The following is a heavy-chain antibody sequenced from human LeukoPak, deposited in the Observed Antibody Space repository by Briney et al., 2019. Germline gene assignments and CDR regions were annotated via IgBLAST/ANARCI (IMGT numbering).Heavy chain of an antibody. J-gene: IGHJ5*02. CDR2: ISAYNGNT. CDR3: AREGYSSSTRFHPAGNWFDP. CDR1: GYTFTSYG. Sequence: GASVKVSCKASGYTFTSYGISWVRQAPGQGLEWVGWISAYNGNTNYAQKLQGRVTMTTDTSTSTAYMELRSLRSDDTAVYYCAREGYSSSTRFHPAGNWFDPWGQGTLVTVSS. D-gene: IGHD6-13*01. V-gene: IGHV1-18*01.